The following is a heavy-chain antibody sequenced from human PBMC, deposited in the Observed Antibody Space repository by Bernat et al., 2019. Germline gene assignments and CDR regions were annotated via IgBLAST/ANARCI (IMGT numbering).Heavy chain of an antibody. CDR2: ISYDGSNK. V-gene: IGHV3-30-3*01. J-gene: IGHJ6*02. Sequence: QVQLVESGGGVVQPGRSLRLSCAASGFTFSSYAMHWVRQAPGKGLEWVAVISYDGSNKYYADSVKGRFTISRDNSKNTLYLQMNSLRAEDTAVYYCARDFFSSGWTMYYYYYYGMDVWGQGTTVTVSS. CDR3: ARDFFSSGWTMYYYYYYGMDV. CDR1: GFTFSSYA. D-gene: IGHD6-19*01.